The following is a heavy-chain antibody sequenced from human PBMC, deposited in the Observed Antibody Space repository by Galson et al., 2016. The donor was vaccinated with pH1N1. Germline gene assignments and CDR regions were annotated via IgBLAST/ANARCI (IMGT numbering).Heavy chain of an antibody. Sequence: SVKVSCKASEGKFSSYAFTWVRQAPGQGLEWMGGITGMFGTANYAQKFQGRVTITTDELTSTAYLELRSLKSDDTAVYYCARGNYYYENIYDYWGQGTLVTVSS. CDR3: ARGNYYYENIYDY. CDR1: EGKFSSYA. D-gene: IGHD3-22*01. J-gene: IGHJ4*02. CDR2: ITGMFGTA. V-gene: IGHV1-69*05.